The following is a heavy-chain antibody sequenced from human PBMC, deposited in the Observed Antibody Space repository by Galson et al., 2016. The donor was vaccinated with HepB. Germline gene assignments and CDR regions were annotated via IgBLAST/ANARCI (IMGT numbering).Heavy chain of an antibody. J-gene: IGHJ4*02. CDR2: TYYRSKWYN. V-gene: IGHV6-1*01. Sequence: CAISGDSVSSNSSAWNWIRQSPSRGLEWLGRTYYRSKWYNDYAVSVKSRITINPDTSKNQFSLQLNSVTPEDTAVYYCARVLLTGTTPIRGYFDDWGQGTLVTVSS. CDR1: GDSVSSNSSA. CDR3: ARVLLTGTTPIRGYFDD. D-gene: IGHD1-20*01.